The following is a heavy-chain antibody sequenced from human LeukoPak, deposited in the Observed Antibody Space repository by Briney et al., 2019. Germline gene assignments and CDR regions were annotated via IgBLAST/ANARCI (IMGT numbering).Heavy chain of an antibody. CDR2: IYYSGST. CDR1: GVSISSYY. D-gene: IGHD4-11*01. J-gene: IGHJ5*02. V-gene: IGHV4-59*01. CDR3: ARGVPMTTVTANWFDP. Sequence: SETLSLTCTVSGVSISSYYWSWIRQPPGKGLEWIGYIYYSGSTNYNPSLKSRVTISVDTSKNQFPLKLSSVTAADTAVYYCARGVPMTTVTANWFDPWGQGTLVTVSS.